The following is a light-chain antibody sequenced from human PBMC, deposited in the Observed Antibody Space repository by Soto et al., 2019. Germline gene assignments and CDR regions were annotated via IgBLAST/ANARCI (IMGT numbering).Light chain of an antibody. CDR3: QHYNSYYT. V-gene: IGKV1-5*01. Sequence: DIQMPQSPSTLSASVGDRVTITCRASPSISSWVAWYQQKPGKAPKLLIYDAFSLESGVPSRFSGSGSGAELTLTISSLQPDDFATYYCQHYNSYYTVGQGTNLEIK. CDR1: PSISSW. J-gene: IGKJ2*01. CDR2: DAF.